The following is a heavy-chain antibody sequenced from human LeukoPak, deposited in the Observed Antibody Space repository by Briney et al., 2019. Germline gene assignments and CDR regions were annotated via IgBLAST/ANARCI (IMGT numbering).Heavy chain of an antibody. V-gene: IGHV3-23*01. CDR2: ISDSGGST. CDR3: ATQNFDY. J-gene: IGHJ4*02. CDR1: GFTLSNYA. Sequence: PGGSLKLSCAASGFTLSNYAMSWVRQAPGQGLEWVSTISDSGGSTYYADSVKGRFTLSRDNSKSTLPLQMNSLRADDTAVYYCATQNFDYWGQGTLVTVSS.